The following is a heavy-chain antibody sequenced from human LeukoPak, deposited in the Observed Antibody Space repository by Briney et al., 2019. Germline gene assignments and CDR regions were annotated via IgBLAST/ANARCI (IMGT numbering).Heavy chain of an antibody. V-gene: IGHV3-53*01. CDR1: GFTVSSNY. J-gene: IGHJ6*03. Sequence: GGSLRLSCAASGFTVSSNYMSWVRQAPGKGLEWVSVIYSGGSTYYADSVKGRFTISRDNSKNTLYLQMNSLRAEDTAVYYCAINTVTGGPPYYMDVWGKGTTVTVSS. CDR2: IYSGGST. D-gene: IGHD4-11*01. CDR3: AINTVTGGPPYYMDV.